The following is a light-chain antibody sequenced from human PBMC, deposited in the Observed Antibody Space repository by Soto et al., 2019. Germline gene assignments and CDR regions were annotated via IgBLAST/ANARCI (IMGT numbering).Light chain of an antibody. CDR1: QGNY. V-gene: IGKV1-39*01. CDR2: AAS. CDR3: QQSYIPPYT. Sequence: DMQVTQSPSSLSASVGGRVTITCRAGQGNYFNWYQQKPGKAPKLLIYAASTLQSGVASRFSGSGSGPDFTLTISDLQPEDFATYYCQQSYIPPYTFGQGTRLEIK. J-gene: IGKJ2*01.